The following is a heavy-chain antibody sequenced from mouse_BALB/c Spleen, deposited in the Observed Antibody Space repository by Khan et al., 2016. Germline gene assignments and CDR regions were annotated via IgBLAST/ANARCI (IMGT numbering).Heavy chain of an antibody. CDR3: SRTFGYFDV. Sequence: EVKLLESGGGLVQPGGSLKLSCAASGFDFSRYWMSWVRQAPGKGLEWIGEINPDSSTINYTPSLQDKFIISRDKAKNTLYLQMSKVRSEETAIYYCSRTFGYFDVWGAGTTVTVSS. CDR2: INPDSSTI. J-gene: IGHJ1*01. CDR1: GFDFSRYW. V-gene: IGHV4-1*02.